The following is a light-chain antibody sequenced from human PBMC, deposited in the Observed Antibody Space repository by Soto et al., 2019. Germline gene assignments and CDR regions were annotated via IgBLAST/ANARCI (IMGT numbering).Light chain of an antibody. V-gene: IGKV3-20*01. CDR3: HQDGSSPCT. Sequence: EIVLTQSPGTLSLSPGERATLSCRASKSVSSSYLGWYQQRPGQAPRLLIYGASSRATATPGRFRGGGYGTAFNTTISNLAPEDSPLYYCHQDGSSPCTFAQGTKVDIK. CDR1: KSVSSSY. J-gene: IGKJ1*01. CDR2: GAS.